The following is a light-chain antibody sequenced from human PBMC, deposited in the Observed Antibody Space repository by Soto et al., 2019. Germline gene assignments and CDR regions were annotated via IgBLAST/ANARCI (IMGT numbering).Light chain of an antibody. J-gene: IGLJ2*01. Sequence: SYELTQPPSVSVSPGQTASITCSGDKLGDKYACWYQQKPGQSPVLVIYQDSKRPSGIPERFSGSSSGNTATLTISGTQAMDEADYSCQAWDSSTVVFGGGTKLTVL. CDR2: QDS. CDR3: QAWDSSTVV. V-gene: IGLV3-1*01. CDR1: KLGDKY.